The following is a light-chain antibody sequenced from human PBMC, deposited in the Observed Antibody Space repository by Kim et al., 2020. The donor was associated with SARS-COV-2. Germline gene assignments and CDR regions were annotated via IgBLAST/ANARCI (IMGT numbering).Light chain of an antibody. J-gene: IGKJ1*01. CDR1: QSVTTI. CDR3: QQYHHWAWT. Sequence: VRPEEATALYWRDSQSVTTILPGYQQKGGRPPRTLNYGASTGAPGVPTRFIGIGFGKDFTPTISSLQSEDFAGNYFQQYHHWAWTFGQGTKVDIK. CDR2: GAS. V-gene: IGKV3D-15*01.